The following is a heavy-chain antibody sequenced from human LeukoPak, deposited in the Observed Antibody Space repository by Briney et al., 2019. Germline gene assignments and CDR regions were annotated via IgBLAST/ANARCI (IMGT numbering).Heavy chain of an antibody. Sequence: SSETLSLTCTVSGGSVSSGSYYWSWIRQPPGKGLEWIGYIYYSGSTNYNPSLKSRVTISVDTSKNQFSLKLSSVTAADTAVYYCARDPITSFGVDPYYYYGMDVWGQGTTVTVSS. V-gene: IGHV4-61*01. CDR2: IYYSGST. J-gene: IGHJ6*02. CDR1: GGSVSSGSYY. CDR3: ARDPITSFGVDPYYYYGMDV. D-gene: IGHD3-3*01.